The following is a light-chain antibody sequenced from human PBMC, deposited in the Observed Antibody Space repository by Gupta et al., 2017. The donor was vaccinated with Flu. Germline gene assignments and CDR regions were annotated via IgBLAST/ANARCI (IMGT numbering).Light chain of an antibody. J-gene: IGLJ3*02. CDR2: RNN. Sequence: TATLTWTGNSNNVGDQGATWLQQHQGHPPKLLYYRNNNRPSGISERFSASRSGDTASLTITGLQPEDEADYYCSAWDNSRTTQLFGGGTKLTVL. V-gene: IGLV10-54*04. CDR3: SAWDNSRTTQL. CDR1: SNNVGDQG.